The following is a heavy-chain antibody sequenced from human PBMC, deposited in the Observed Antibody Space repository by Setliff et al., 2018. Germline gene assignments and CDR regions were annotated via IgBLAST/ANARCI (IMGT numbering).Heavy chain of an antibody. CDR2: AHQSGTT. CDR3: ARQPTGTYQWTFDS. J-gene: IGHJ4*02. CDR1: DYPITNNYY. Sequence: SETLSLTCAVSDYPITNNYYWGWIRQAPGKGLEWIGTAHQSGTTFYNPSLKGRVTMSVDTSKSQFSLKLNSVTATDTAVYYCARQPTGTYQWTFDSWGQGTLVTVSS. V-gene: IGHV4-38-2*01. D-gene: IGHD1-26*01.